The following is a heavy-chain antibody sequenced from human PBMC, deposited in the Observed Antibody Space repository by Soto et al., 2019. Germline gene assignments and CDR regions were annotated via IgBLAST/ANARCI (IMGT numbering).Heavy chain of an antibody. D-gene: IGHD2-15*01. CDR2: IGNALDTI. J-gene: IGHJ6*02. V-gene: IGHV3-48*02. CDR1: GFAFSAHT. Sequence: EVQLVESGGILVQPGGSLRLSCAASGFAFSAHTMNWVRQAPGKGLEWVAYIGNALDTIYYADSVKGRFIISRDDAMKSVFPHMSSLRDDDTAVYYCARGDCSGCSCYGIDVWGRGATVTVSS. CDR3: ARGDCSGCSCYGIDV.